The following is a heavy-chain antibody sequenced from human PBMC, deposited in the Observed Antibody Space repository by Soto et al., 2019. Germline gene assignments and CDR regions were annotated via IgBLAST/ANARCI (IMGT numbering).Heavy chain of an antibody. J-gene: IGHJ4*02. CDR3: ARSPGGFTVATYFFDY. D-gene: IGHD4-17*01. Sequence: SGPTPVNPTQTLTLTCTFSGFSLSNKGMRVSCIRHPPGKALEWLARIDWDDDKFYSPSLRTRLTISKDTSKNQVVLTMTNVDPKDTTTYYCARSPGGFTVATYFFDYWGQGTLVTVSS. V-gene: IGHV2-70*04. CDR2: IDWDDDK. CDR1: GFSLSNKGMR.